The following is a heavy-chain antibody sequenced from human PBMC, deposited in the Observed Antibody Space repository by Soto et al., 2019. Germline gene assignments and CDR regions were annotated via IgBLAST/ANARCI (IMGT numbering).Heavy chain of an antibody. CDR2: ISAYNGNT. V-gene: IGHV1-18*01. Sequence: QVQLVQSGAEVKPPGASVRVSCTASGSTFINYGITWVRPAPGQGLEWMGWISAYNGNTNYEDNLQDRITMTTDSSTSTVSRDVRNLRSDDSAVYYCARVGTGYTSSPPHFFDYCGQGSLVTVSS. D-gene: IGHD6-6*01. J-gene: IGHJ4*02. CDR1: GSTFINYG. CDR3: ARVGTGYTSSPPHFFDY.